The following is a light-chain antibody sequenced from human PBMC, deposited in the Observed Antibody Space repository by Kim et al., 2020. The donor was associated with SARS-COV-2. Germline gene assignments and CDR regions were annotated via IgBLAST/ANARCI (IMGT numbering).Light chain of an antibody. CDR3: QQYNSYPWT. V-gene: IGKV1-5*03. CDR2: KTS. J-gene: IGKJ1*01. CDR1: QSISDW. Sequence: DIQMTQSPSTLSASVGDRVTITCRASQSISDWLAWYQQRPGKAPNLLIYKTSSLQSEVPSRFRGSGSGTEFTLSINSLQPDDFATYYCQQYNSYPWTFGQGTKVDIK.